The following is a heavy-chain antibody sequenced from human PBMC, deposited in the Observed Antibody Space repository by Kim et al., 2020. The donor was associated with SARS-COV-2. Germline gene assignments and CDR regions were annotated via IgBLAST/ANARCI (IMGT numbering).Heavy chain of an antibody. CDR3: AREGVAADFDY. D-gene: IGHD6-13*01. J-gene: IGHJ4*02. CDR2: T. Sequence: TNYAQKLQGRVTMTRDASITTAYMELSRLRSDDTAIYYCAREGVAADFDYWGQGTLVTVSS. V-gene: IGHV1-2*02.